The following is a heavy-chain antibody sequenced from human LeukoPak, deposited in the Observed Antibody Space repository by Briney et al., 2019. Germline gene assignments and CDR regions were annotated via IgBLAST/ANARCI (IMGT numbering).Heavy chain of an antibody. J-gene: IGHJ4*02. CDR3: ATQPGSDY. CDR2: INSDGSVS. V-gene: IGHV3-74*01. D-gene: IGHD3-10*01. CDR1: GFTFSSYW. Sequence: GGSLRLSCAASGFTFSSYWMHWVRQAPGKGPVWVSRINSDGSVSNYADSVKGRFTISRDNAKNTLYLQMNGLRAEDTAMYYCATQPGSDYWGQGTLVTVSS.